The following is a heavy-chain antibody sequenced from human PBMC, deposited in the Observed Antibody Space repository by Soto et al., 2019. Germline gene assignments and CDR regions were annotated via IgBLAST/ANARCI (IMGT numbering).Heavy chain of an antibody. V-gene: IGHV3-7*01. CDR1: GFTFSDYW. Sequence: PAGSLILSCAVSGFTFSDYWMSWVRQAPGKGLEWVANIKQDGNEKYYVDSVKGRFTISREKAKNSLYLQMNSLSAGDTAVYYCARELHGGSYGMDVWGQGTTVTVSS. CDR3: ARELHGGSYGMDV. J-gene: IGHJ6*02. CDR2: IKQDGNEK.